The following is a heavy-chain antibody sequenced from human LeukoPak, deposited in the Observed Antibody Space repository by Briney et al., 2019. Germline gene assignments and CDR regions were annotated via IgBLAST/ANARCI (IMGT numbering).Heavy chain of an antibody. D-gene: IGHD3-22*01. CDR2: ISGSGGST. Sequence: GGSLSLSCAASGFTFSSYAMSWVRQAPGKGLEWVSAISGSGGSTYYADSVKGRFTISRDNSKNTLYLQMNSLRAEDTAVYYCAKDSGYTYYYDSSGFDAFDIWGQGTMVTVSS. CDR3: AKDSGYTYYYDSSGFDAFDI. J-gene: IGHJ3*02. V-gene: IGHV3-23*01. CDR1: GFTFSSYA.